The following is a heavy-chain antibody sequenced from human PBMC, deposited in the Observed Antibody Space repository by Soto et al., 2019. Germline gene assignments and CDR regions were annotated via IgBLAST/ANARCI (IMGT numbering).Heavy chain of an antibody. CDR3: ARSPAVERATIGY. Sequence: QVQLVQSGAAVKKPGASVKVSCKASGYTFTGYYMHWVRQAPGQGLEWMGWINPNSGGTNYAQKFQGWVTMTRDTSISTAYMELSRLRSGETAVYYWARSPAVERATIGYWGQGTLGTVSS. V-gene: IGHV1-2*04. D-gene: IGHD5-12*01. J-gene: IGHJ4*02. CDR1: GYTFTGYY. CDR2: INPNSGGT.